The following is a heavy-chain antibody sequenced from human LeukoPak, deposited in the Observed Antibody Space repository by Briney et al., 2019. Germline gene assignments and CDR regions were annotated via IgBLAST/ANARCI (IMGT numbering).Heavy chain of an antibody. D-gene: IGHD3-3*01. Sequence: KTSETPSLTRTVSGGSISSYYWSWIRQPAGKGLEWIGRIYTSGSTNYNPSLKSRVTISVDTSKNQFSLKLSSVTAADTAVYYCARPKYDFWSGSPNPYYFDYWGQGTLVTVSS. J-gene: IGHJ4*02. CDR2: IYTSGST. CDR3: ARPKYDFWSGSPNPYYFDY. CDR1: GGSISSYY. V-gene: IGHV4-4*07.